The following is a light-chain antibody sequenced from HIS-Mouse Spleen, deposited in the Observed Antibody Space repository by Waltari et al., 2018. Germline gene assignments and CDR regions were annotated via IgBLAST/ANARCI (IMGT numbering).Light chain of an antibody. CDR2: GAS. CDR3: QQYGSPYT. V-gene: IGKV3-20*01. Sequence: EIVLTQSPGTLSLSPGERSTLPCRANQSVSNSYLAWYQQKPGQAPRLLIYGASSRATGIPDRFSGSGSGTDFTLTISRLEPEDFAVYYCQQYGSPYTFGQGTKLEIK. J-gene: IGKJ2*01. CDR1: QSVSNSY.